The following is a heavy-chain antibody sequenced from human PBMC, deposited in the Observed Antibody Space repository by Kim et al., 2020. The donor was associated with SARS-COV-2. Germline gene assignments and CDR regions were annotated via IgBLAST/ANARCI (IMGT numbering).Heavy chain of an antibody. J-gene: IGHJ4*02. D-gene: IGHD3-10*01. CDR1: GFTFSNYG. Sequence: GGSLRLSCAASGFTFSNYGMHWVRQAPGKGLEWVAVISYDRSNKYYADSVKGRFTISRDNSKNTLYLQMNSLRAEDTAVYYCAGGPGSNFGYWGQGTLVTASS. V-gene: IGHV3-30*03. CDR3: AGGPGSNFGY. CDR2: ISYDRSNK.